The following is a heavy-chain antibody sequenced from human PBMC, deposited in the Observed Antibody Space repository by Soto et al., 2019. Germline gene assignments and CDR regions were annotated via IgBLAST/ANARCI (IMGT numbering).Heavy chain of an antibody. Sequence: ASVKVSCKASGYTFTSYYMHWVRQAPGQGLEWMGIINPSGGSTSYTQKFQGRVTMTRDTSTSTVYMELSSLRSEDTAVYYCARDRTRIVGAPHDAFDIWGQGTMVTVPS. V-gene: IGHV1-46*01. D-gene: IGHD1-26*01. J-gene: IGHJ3*02. CDR3: ARDRTRIVGAPHDAFDI. CDR2: INPSGGST. CDR1: GYTFTSYY.